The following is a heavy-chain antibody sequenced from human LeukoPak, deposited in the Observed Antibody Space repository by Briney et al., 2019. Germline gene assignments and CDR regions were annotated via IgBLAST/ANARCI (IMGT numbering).Heavy chain of an antibody. D-gene: IGHD1-26*01. V-gene: IGHV3-15*01. J-gene: IGHJ4*02. CDR1: GFHFRNAS. CDR2: IKSRANGGTT. Sequence: GGSLRLSWAASGFHFRNASMSWVRQAPGKGREWVGRIKSRANGGTTDYAAPVKGRFTISRDDSKNTLYLQMNSLKTEDTAVYYCTTYSVGATIHSTFDFWGQGALVTVSS. CDR3: TTYSVGATIHSTFDF.